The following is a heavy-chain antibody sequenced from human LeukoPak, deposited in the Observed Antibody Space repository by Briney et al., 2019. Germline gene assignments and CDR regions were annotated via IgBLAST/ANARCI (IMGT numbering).Heavy chain of an antibody. CDR2: IKQDGSEK. CDR3: ALGYCSGGSCLPYYYYGMDV. V-gene: IGHV3-7*01. D-gene: IGHD2-15*01. CDR1: GVTLSSYW. Sequence: GGSLRLSCAASGVTLSSYWMSWVRQAPGKGLEWVANIKQDGSEKYYVDSVKGGFTISRDNAKNSLYLQMNSLRAEDTAVYYCALGYCSGGSCLPYYYYGMDVWGQGATVTVSS. J-gene: IGHJ6*02.